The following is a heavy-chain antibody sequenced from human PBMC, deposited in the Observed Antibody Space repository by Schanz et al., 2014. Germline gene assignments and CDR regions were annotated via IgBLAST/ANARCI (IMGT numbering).Heavy chain of an antibody. J-gene: IGHJ4*02. CDR3: ARDRVQYSSGWYSDS. D-gene: IGHD6-19*01. CDR1: GFIFGDYA. V-gene: IGHV3-30*04. CDR2: ISNHGLNT. Sequence: QVQLVESGGGVVQPGGSLRLSCAASGFIFGDYAIHWVRQAPGMGLEWVAAISNHGLNTYFGDSVKGRFTISRDNSKNSLYLQMSSLRAEDTAVYDCARDRVQYSSGWYSDSWGQGTLVTVSS.